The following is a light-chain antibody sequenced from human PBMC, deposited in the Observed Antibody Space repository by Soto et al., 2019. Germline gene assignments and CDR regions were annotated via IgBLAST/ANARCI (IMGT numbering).Light chain of an antibody. Sequence: MVLTQSPGTLSLSPGERATLSCRASQSVSSTYLAWYQQKPGQAPRLLIYGASSRATGIPDRFSGSGSGTDFTLTISRLEPEDFAVYYCQQYGGSPLWTFGQGTKVDIK. CDR2: GAS. J-gene: IGKJ1*01. CDR3: QQYGGSPLWT. CDR1: QSVSSTY. V-gene: IGKV3-20*01.